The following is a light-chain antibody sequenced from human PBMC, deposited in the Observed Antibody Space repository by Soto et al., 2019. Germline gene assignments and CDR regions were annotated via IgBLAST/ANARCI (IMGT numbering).Light chain of an antibody. CDR2: RAS. J-gene: IGKJ2*01. CDR3: QQYNSYSYT. CDR1: QSINDW. V-gene: IGKV1-5*03. Sequence: DIQMTQSPSTLSASVGDRVTIACRASQSINDWLAWYQQKPGKAPKLLIYRASNLQSGVPSRFSGSGSGTEFTLTISSLQPDDFATYYCQQYNSYSYTFXQGTKADIK.